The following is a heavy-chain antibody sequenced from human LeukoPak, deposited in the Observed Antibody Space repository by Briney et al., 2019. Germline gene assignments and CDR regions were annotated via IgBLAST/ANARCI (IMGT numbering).Heavy chain of an antibody. J-gene: IGHJ4*02. CDR3: AKDAYYYDSSGYFDY. CDR1: GFTFSSYA. D-gene: IGHD3-22*01. CDR2: ISGSGGST. Sequence: GGSLRLSCAASGFTFSSYAMSWVRQAPGKGLEWVSAISGSGGSTYYADSVKGRFTISRDNSKNTLYLQMNSLRTEDTAVYYCAKDAYYYDSSGYFDYWGQGTLVTVSS. V-gene: IGHV3-23*01.